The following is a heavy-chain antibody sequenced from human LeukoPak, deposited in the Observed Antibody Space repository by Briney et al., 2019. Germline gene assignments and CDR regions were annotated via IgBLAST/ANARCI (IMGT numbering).Heavy chain of an antibody. CDR2: IYTSGNT. D-gene: IGHD3-10*01. Sequence: PSETLSLTCTVSSGSISSGSYYWRRIRQPAGKGLEWIGRIYTSGNTNYHPSLNSRVTISVDTSKNQCSLKLTSVTAVDTAVYYCARHGFEEGLVDWGQGTLVTVSS. J-gene: IGHJ4*02. CDR3: ARHGFEEGLVD. CDR1: SGSISSGSYY. V-gene: IGHV4-61*02.